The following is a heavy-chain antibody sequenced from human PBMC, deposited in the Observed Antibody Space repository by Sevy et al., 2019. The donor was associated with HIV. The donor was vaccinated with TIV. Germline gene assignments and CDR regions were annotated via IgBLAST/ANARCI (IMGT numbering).Heavy chain of an antibody. CDR2: IIPIFGTA. V-gene: IGHV1-69*06. Sequence: ASVKVSCKVSGGTFSSYAISWVRQAPGQGLEWMGGIIPIFGTANYAQKFQGRVTITADKSTSTAYMELSSLRSEDTAVYYCAREGYYYDSSGYYYADAFDIWGQGTMVTVSS. CDR1: GGTFSSYA. CDR3: AREGYYYDSSGYYYADAFDI. D-gene: IGHD3-22*01. J-gene: IGHJ3*02.